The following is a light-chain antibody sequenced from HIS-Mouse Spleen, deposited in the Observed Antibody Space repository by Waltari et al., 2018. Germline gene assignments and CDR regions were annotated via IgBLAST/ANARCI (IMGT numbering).Light chain of an antibody. CDR2: DDS. J-gene: IGLJ2*01. CDR1: NIGSKS. V-gene: IGLV3-21*03. Sequence: SYVLTQPPSVSVAPGKTARITCGGNNIGSKSVHWYQQKPGQAPVLVVYDDSARHSGIPGRFSGSNSGNTATLTISRVEAGDEADYYCQVWDSSSDHVVFGGGTKLTVL. CDR3: QVWDSSSDHVV.